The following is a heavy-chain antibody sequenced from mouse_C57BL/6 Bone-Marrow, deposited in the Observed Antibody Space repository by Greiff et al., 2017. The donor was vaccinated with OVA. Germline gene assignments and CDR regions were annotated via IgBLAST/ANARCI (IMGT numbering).Heavy chain of an antibody. D-gene: IGHD4-1*01. J-gene: IGHJ2*01. CDR2: IYPRDGST. CDR1: GYTFPSYD. CDR3: ARGNWEYFDY. Sequence: VKLQESGPELVKPGASVKLSCKASGYTFPSYDINWVKQRPGQGLEWIGWIYPRDGSTKYNEKFKGKATLTVDTSSSTAYMELHSLTSEDSAVYFCARGNWEYFDYWGQGTTLTVSS. V-gene: IGHV1-85*01.